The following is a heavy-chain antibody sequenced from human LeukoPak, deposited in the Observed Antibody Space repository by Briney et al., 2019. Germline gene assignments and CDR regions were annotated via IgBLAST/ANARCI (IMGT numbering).Heavy chain of an antibody. CDR3: TRGGETNSGDFDY. Sequence: GGSLRLSCAASGFTFSNYTMNWVPQAPGKGLEWVSSISSSSSYIYYADPIKGRCAISRDNANNSLYLQMNTLRAEDTAVYYCTRGGETNSGDFDYWGQGALVTVSS. CDR1: GFTFSNYT. CDR2: ISSSSSYI. V-gene: IGHV3-21*01. J-gene: IGHJ4*02. D-gene: IGHD5-12*01.